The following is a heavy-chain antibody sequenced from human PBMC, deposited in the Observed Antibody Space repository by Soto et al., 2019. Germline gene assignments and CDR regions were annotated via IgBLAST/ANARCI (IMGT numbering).Heavy chain of an antibody. V-gene: IGHV3-48*01. CDR2: ISSSSSTI. J-gene: IGHJ4*02. Sequence: TGGSLRLSCAASGFTFSSYSMNWVRQAPGKGLEWVSYISSSSSTIYYADSVKGRFTISRDNAKNSLYLQMNSLRAEDTAVYYCASLSPEWELPSDYWGQGTLVTAPQ. D-gene: IGHD1-26*01. CDR3: ASLSPEWELPSDY. CDR1: GFTFSSYS.